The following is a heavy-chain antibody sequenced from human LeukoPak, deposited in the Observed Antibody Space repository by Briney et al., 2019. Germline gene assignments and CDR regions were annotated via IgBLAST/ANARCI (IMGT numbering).Heavy chain of an antibody. CDR3: ARGDYGDYFDY. Sequence: PSETLSLTCAVSGGSISSGGYSWSWIRRPPGKGLEWIGYIYHSGSTYYNPSLKSRVTISVDRSKNQFSLKLSSVTAADTAVYYCARGDYGDYFDYWGQGTLVTVSS. CDR1: GGSISSGGYS. J-gene: IGHJ4*02. CDR2: IYHSGST. V-gene: IGHV4-30-2*01. D-gene: IGHD4-17*01.